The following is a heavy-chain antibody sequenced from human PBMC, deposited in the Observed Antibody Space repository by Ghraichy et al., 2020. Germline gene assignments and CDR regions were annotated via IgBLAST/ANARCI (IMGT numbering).Heavy chain of an antibody. D-gene: IGHD5-18*01. V-gene: IGHV4-34*01. Sequence: SETLSLTCAVYGGSFSGYYWSWIRQPPGKGLEWIGEINHSGSTNYNPSLKSRVTISVDTSKNQFSLKLSSVTAADTAVYYCARRRGYSYGHLDYWGQGTLVTVSS. CDR1: GGSFSGYY. J-gene: IGHJ4*02. CDR2: INHSGST. CDR3: ARRRGYSYGHLDY.